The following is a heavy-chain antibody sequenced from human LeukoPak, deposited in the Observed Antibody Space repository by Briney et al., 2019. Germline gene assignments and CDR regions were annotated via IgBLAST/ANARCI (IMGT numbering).Heavy chain of an antibody. CDR1: GYTFTGYY. Sequence: ASVKVSCKASGYTFTGYYMHWVRQAPGQGLEWMGWINPNSGGTNYAQKFQGRVTMTRDTSISTAYMEPSRLRSDDTAVYYCARDGSYGGNWFDPWGQGTLVTVSS. CDR2: INPNSGGT. CDR3: ARDGSYGGNWFDP. J-gene: IGHJ5*02. D-gene: IGHD4-23*01. V-gene: IGHV1-2*02.